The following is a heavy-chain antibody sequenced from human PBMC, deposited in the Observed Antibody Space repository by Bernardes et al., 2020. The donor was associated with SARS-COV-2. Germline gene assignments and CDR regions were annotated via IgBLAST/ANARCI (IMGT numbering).Heavy chain of an antibody. V-gene: IGHV3-74*01. CDR2: INEDGRVI. D-gene: IGHD2-21*01. J-gene: IGHJ4*02. CDR3: ARDFGGNSDY. Sequence: GGSLRLSCAASGFSVSAYWMHWVRQAPGEGLVWVARINEDGRVINYADSVRGRFTIYRDIADNKLYLQMKSLRADDTAVYYCARDFGGNSDYWGQGTQVTVSS. CDR1: GFSVSAYW.